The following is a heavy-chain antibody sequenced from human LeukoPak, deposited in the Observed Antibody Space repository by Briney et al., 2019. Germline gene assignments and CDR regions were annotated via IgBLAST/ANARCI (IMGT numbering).Heavy chain of an antibody. J-gene: IGHJ4*01. D-gene: IGHD5-12*01. CDR1: GFTFSSYA. CDR2: LWYDRSNK. V-gene: IGHV3-33*01. CDR3: ARDQRDIVAAIGGPGY. Sequence: GRSLRLSCVASGFTFSSYAMHWVRQAPGKGLEWVAVLWYDRSNKFYAESVKGRFTISRDNSKNTVYLQMNCLRAEDTAVYYCARDQRDIVAAIGGPGYWGRGTLVTVSS.